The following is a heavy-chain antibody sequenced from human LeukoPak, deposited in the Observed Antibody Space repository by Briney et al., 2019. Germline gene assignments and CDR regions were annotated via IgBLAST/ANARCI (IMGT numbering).Heavy chain of an antibody. Sequence: GGSLRLSCAASGFTFSSYWMHWVRQAPGKGLVWVSRINSDGSSTSYADSVKGRFTISRDNAKNSLYLQMNSLRGEDTALYYCARMWAVADPFLDLWGQGTLVTVSS. V-gene: IGHV3-74*01. CDR2: INSDGSST. CDR1: GFTFSSYW. D-gene: IGHD6-19*01. J-gene: IGHJ4*02. CDR3: ARMWAVADPFLDL.